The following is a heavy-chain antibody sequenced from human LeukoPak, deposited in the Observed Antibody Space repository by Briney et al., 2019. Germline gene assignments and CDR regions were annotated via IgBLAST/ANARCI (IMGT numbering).Heavy chain of an antibody. D-gene: IGHD6-19*01. CDR2: IWYDVGNK. CDR1: GFTFSSDV. Sequence: GGFLRLSSAASGFTFSSDVMDWVRQAPGKGLEWVAVIWYDVGNKYYADSVKGRFTISRDNSKNTLYLQMSSLRAEDTAVYYCARDHSSGWYSDYFDYWGQGTLVTVSS. CDR3: ARDHSSGWYSDYFDY. J-gene: IGHJ4*02. V-gene: IGHV3-33*01.